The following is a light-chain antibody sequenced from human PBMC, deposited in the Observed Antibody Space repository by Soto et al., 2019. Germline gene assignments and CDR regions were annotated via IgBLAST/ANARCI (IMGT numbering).Light chain of an antibody. J-gene: IGKJ5*01. V-gene: IGKV3-11*01. CDR2: DAS. CDR3: QQSSNWPPIT. CDR1: QSVSSY. Sequence: EIVLTQSPATLSLSPGERATLSCRASQSVSSYLALYQQKPGQAPRLLFYDASNRATGIPARFSGSGSGTDFTLTISSLEPEDFAAYYCQQSSNWPPITFGHGTRLEIK.